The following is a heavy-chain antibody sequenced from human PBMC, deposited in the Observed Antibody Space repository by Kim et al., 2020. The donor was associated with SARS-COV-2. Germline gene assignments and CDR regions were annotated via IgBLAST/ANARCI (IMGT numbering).Heavy chain of an antibody. CDR3: ARVPSTEYYYYGMDV. D-gene: IGHD2-2*01. V-gene: IGHV4-61*02. CDR1: GGSISSGSYY. CDR2: IYTSGST. Sequence: SETLSLTCTVSGGSISSGSYYWSWIRQPAGKGLECIGRIYTSGSTNYNPSLKSRVTISVDTSKNQFSLKLSSVTAADTAVYYCARVPSTEYYYYGMDVWGQGTTVTVSS. J-gene: IGHJ6*02.